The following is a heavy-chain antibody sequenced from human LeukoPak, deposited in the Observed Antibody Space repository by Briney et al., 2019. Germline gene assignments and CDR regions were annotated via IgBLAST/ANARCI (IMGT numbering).Heavy chain of an antibody. J-gene: IGHJ4*02. Sequence: GGSLRPSCAASGFTFSTYPMRWVRQAPGKGLEWGASIAQDGGERYYVDSVKGRFTISRDNAKNSLYLQMNSLRAEDAAVYYCARRYMATSAEDFDYWGQGTLVTVSS. V-gene: IGHV3-7*01. CDR2: IAQDGGER. D-gene: IGHD5-24*01. CDR1: GFTFSTYP. CDR3: ARRYMATSAEDFDY.